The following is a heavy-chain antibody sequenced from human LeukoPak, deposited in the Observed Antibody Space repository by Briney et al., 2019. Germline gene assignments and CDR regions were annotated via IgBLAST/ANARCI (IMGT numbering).Heavy chain of an antibody. CDR2: IYHSGST. CDR1: GYSISSGYY. Sequence: PSETLSLTCTVSGYSISSGYYWGWIRQPPGKGLEWIGSIYHSGSTNYNPSLKSRVTISVDKSKNQFSLKLTSVTAADTAVYYCARYSETDGLFDPWGQGTLVTVSS. J-gene: IGHJ5*02. D-gene: IGHD5-24*01. CDR3: ARYSETDGLFDP. V-gene: IGHV4-38-2*02.